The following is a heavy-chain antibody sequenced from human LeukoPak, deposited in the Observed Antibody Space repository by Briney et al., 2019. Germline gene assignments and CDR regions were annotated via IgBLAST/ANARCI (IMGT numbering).Heavy chain of an antibody. CDR3: ARVAHITMVRGVIQDY. V-gene: IGHV4-39*07. D-gene: IGHD3-10*01. CDR1: GGSVSRSSYY. J-gene: IGHJ4*02. Sequence: SETLSLTCTVSGGSVSRSSYYWGWIRQPPGKGLEWIGNIYYSGSTYYNPSLKSRVTISLDTSKNQFSLKLSSVTAADTAVYYCARVAHITMVRGVIQDYWGQGTLVTVSS. CDR2: IYYSGST.